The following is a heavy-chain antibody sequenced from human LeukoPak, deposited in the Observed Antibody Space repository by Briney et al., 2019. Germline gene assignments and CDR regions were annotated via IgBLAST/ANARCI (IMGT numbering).Heavy chain of an antibody. D-gene: IGHD6-13*01. Sequence: GGSLRLSCGASGFSFSYYGMHWVRQAPGKGLDWVAFIRYDGTNEYYADSVKGRFTISRDNSEKMLYLQMNSLKPEDTAVYYCARVAEAAAFDSWGQGTLVTVSS. J-gene: IGHJ4*02. CDR1: GFSFSYYG. CDR3: ARVAEAAAFDS. CDR2: IRYDGTNE. V-gene: IGHV3-30*02.